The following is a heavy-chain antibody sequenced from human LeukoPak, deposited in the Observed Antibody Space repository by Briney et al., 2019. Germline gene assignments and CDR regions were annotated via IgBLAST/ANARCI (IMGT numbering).Heavy chain of an antibody. J-gene: IGHJ4*02. Sequence: ASVKVSCKAPGYNFTSYYMHWVRQAPGQGLEWMGIINPSGGSTSYAQKFQGRVTMTRDTSTSTVYMELSSLRSEDTAVYYCARDLALGSSSWYYFDYWGQGTLVTVSS. D-gene: IGHD6-13*01. CDR2: INPSGGST. CDR1: GYNFTSYY. CDR3: ARDLALGSSSWYYFDY. V-gene: IGHV1-46*01.